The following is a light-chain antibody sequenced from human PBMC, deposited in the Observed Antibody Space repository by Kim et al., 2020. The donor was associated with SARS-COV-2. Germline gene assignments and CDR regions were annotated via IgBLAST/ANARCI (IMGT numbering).Light chain of an antibody. Sequence: YTGERATLSCRASQSVSSVYLAWYQQKPGQAPRLVIYGASSRATGIPDRFSGGVSGTDFTLTISRLEPEDFAVYYCQQYGNSPITFGQGTRLEIK. J-gene: IGKJ5*01. CDR1: QSVSSVY. V-gene: IGKV3-20*01. CDR3: QQYGNSPIT. CDR2: GAS.